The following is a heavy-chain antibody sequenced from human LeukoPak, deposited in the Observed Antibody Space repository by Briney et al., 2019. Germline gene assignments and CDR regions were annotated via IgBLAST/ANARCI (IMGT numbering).Heavy chain of an antibody. CDR2: ISSSGSTI. CDR1: GFTFSDYY. J-gene: IGHJ6*02. V-gene: IGHV3-11*01. CDR3: ARFPRHTLYSSSWYRGIFYYYYGVDV. D-gene: IGHD6-13*01. Sequence: PGGSLRLSCAASGFTFSDYYMSWIRQAPGKGLEWVSYISSSGSTIYYADSVKGRFTISRDNAKNSLYLQMNSLRAEDTAVYYCARFPRHTLYSSSWYRGIFYYYYGVDVWGQGTTVTVSS.